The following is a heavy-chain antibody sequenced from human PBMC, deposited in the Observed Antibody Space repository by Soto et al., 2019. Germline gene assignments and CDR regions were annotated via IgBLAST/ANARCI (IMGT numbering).Heavy chain of an antibody. CDR3: ARTEAYCGGDCYYGGAFDI. CDR2: VIPIFGTA. J-gene: IGHJ3*02. CDR1: GGTFSSYA. V-gene: IGHV1-69*13. D-gene: IGHD2-21*02. Sequence: GASVKVSCKASGGTFSSYAFSWVRQAPGQGLEWMGGVIPIFGTANYAQKFQGRVTITADESTSTAYMELSSLRSEDTAVYYCARTEAYCGGDCYYGGAFDIWGQGTMVTVSS.